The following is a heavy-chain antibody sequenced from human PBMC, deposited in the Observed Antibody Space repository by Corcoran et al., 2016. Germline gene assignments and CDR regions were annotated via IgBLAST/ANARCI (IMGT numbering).Heavy chain of an antibody. V-gene: IGHV4-39*07. J-gene: IGHJ6*02. D-gene: IGHD3-10*01. CDR2: IYYSGST. CDR1: GGSISSSSYY. CDR3: AGDSLLGMVRGVYYGMDV. Sequence: QLQLQESGPGLVKPSETLSLTCTVSGGSISSSSYYWGWIRQPPGKGLEWIGSIYYSGSTYYNPSLKSRVTISVDTSKNQFSLKLSSVTAADTAVYYCAGDSLLGMVRGVYYGMDVWGQGTTVTVSS.